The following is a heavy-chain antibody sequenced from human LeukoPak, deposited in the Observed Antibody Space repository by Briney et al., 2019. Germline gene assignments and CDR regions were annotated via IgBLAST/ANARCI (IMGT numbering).Heavy chain of an antibody. CDR1: GYTFTGYH. CDR2: INPNSGGT. D-gene: IGHD4-17*01. CDR3: ARGYGYGDVRNYYYYYMDV. V-gene: IGHV1-2*02. Sequence: ASVKVSCKTSGYTFTGYHMHWVRQAPGQGLEWMGWINPNSGGTNYAQKFQGRVTMTRDTSISTAYMELSRLRSDDTAVYYCARGYGYGDVRNYYYYYMDVWGKGTTVTVSS. J-gene: IGHJ6*03.